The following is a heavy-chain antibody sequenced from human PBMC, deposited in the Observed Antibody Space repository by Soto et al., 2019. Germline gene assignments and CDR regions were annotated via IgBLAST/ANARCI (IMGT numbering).Heavy chain of an antibody. CDR1: NDSINSYY. Sequence: LSLTCTVSNDSINSYYWGWIRQPPGKGLEWIGYSYFSGGTDYNPSLKGRVTISVDRSRNQFSLKLTSVTAADTAVYYCVRELSRGWFDPWGQGTLVTVSS. V-gene: IGHV4-59*01. J-gene: IGHJ5*02. D-gene: IGHD3-16*01. CDR2: SYFSGGT. CDR3: VRELSRGWFDP.